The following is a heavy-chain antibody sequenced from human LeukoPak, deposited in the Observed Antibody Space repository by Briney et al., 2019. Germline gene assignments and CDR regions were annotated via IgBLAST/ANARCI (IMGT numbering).Heavy chain of an antibody. V-gene: IGHV4-4*02. CDR3: ATSSSSWYYFDY. CDR1: GGSISSNNW. D-gene: IGHD6-13*01. J-gene: IGHJ4*02. Sequence: SSETLSLTCTVSGGSISSNNWWSWVRQPPGKGLEWIGEVYHSGSTNYNPSLKSRVTISVDTSKNQFSLKLSSVTAADTAVYYCATSSSSWYYFDYWGQGTLVTVSS. CDR2: VYHSGST.